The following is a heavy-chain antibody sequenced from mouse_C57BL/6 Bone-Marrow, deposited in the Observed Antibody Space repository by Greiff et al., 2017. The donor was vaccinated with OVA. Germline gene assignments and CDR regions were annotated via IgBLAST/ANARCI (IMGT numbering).Heavy chain of an antibody. CDR2: ISSGSSTI. CDR3: ARQCYFYYFDY. V-gene: IGHV5-17*01. CDR1: GFTFSDYG. J-gene: IGHJ2*01. D-gene: IGHD6-1*01. Sequence: EVKLMESGGGLVKPGGSLKLSCAASGFTFSDYGMHWVRQAPEKGLEWVAYISSGSSTIYYADTVKGRFTISRDNAKNTLFLQMTSLRSEDTAMYYCARQCYFYYFDYWGQGTTLTVSS.